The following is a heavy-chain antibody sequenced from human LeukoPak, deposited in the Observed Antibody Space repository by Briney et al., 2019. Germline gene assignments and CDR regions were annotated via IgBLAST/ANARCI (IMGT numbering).Heavy chain of an antibody. CDR2: TYYRSTWSY. V-gene: IGHV6-1*01. Sequence: SETLSLTCAISGDSVSSNRAAWNWIRQSPSRGLEWLGRTYYRSTWSYEYAASVKSRISLNPDTSKNQFSLQLNSVTPEDTAVYYCARSGTKGEDYWAQGTLVTVYS. CDR3: ARSGTKGEDY. CDR1: GDSVSSNRAA. J-gene: IGHJ4*02. D-gene: IGHD3-10*01.